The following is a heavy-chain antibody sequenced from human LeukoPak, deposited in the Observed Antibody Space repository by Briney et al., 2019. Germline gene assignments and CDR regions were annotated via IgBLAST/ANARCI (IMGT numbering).Heavy chain of an antibody. J-gene: IGHJ5*02. CDR3: ARAASTSHNWFDP. CDR1: GFIFRNYA. CDR2: IGDNGGGT. D-gene: IGHD2-2*01. Sequence: GGSLRLSCVASGFIFRNYAMSWVRQAPGEGLEWVSGIGDNGGGTYYADSLKGRFTISRDNSKNTLYLQMNSMRAEDTAVYYCARAASTSHNWFDPWGQGTLVTVSS. V-gene: IGHV3-23*01.